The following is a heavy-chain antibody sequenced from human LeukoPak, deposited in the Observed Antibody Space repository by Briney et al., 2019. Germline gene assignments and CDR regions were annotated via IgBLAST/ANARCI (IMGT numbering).Heavy chain of an antibody. Sequence: SETLSLTCTVSGGSISSSSYYWGWIRQPPGKGLEWIGSIYYSGSTYYNPSLKSRVTISVDTSKNQFSLKLSSVTAADTAVYYCARGAYDSSGYYIDYWGQGTLVTVSS. J-gene: IGHJ4*02. CDR3: ARGAYDSSGYYIDY. D-gene: IGHD3-22*01. V-gene: IGHV4-39*07. CDR2: IYYSGST. CDR1: GGSISSSSYY.